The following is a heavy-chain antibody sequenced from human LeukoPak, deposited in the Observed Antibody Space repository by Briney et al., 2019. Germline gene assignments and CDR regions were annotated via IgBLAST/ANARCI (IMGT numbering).Heavy chain of an antibody. V-gene: IGHV4-4*07. Sequence: SETLSLTCTVSGGSISSYYWNWIQQPAGKGLEGIGRLYTSGSTNYNPSLHGRVTLSVGTSKHQFFLNVSYVTAGGTAGHLCARDDGDSRVGAFDIWGQGTMVTVSS. CDR1: GGSISSYY. J-gene: IGHJ3*02. D-gene: IGHD4-17*01. CDR2: LYTSGST. CDR3: ARDDGDSRVGAFDI.